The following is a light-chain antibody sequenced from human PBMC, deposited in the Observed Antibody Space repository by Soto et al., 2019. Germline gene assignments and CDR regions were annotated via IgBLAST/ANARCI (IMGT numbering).Light chain of an antibody. V-gene: IGKV1-39*01. J-gene: IGKJ2*01. Sequence: DFQMTQSPSSLSASVGDRVTITCRASQTISTYLNWYQQNPGKAPKLLIYAASSLQSGVPSRFSGSGSGTDFTLTISSLQPEDFATYYCQQSSNIPYTFGQGTKLEIK. CDR2: AAS. CDR1: QTISTY. CDR3: QQSSNIPYT.